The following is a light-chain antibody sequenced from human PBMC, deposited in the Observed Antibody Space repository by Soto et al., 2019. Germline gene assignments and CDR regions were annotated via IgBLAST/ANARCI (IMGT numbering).Light chain of an antibody. CDR1: SSDVGSYNL. CDR2: EGS. Sequence: QSALTQPASVSGSPGQSITISCTGTSSDVGSYNLVSWYQQHPGKAPKLMIYEGSKRPSGVSNRFSGSKSGNTASLTISGLQAEDEADYYYSSYAGSSTLVFGGGTKLTVL. V-gene: IGLV2-23*01. J-gene: IGLJ2*01. CDR3: SSYAGSSTLV.